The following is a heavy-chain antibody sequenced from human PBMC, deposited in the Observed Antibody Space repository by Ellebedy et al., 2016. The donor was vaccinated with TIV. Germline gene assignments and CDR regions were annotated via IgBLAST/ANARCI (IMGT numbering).Heavy chain of an antibody. CDR2: ISSGSSTI. Sequence: GGSLRLSXAASGFTFRSYSMNWVRQAPGKGLEWVSYISSGSSTIYYADSVKGRFTISRDNAKNSLYLQMNSLRDEDTAVYYCARGHSGYTVNDAFDIWGQGTMDTVSS. CDR1: GFTFRSYS. D-gene: IGHD5-12*01. V-gene: IGHV3-48*02. J-gene: IGHJ3*02. CDR3: ARGHSGYTVNDAFDI.